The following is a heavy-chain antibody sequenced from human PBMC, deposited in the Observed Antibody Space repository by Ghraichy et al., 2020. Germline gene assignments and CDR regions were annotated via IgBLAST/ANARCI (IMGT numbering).Heavy chain of an antibody. CDR1: GGTFSSSV. D-gene: IGHD4-11*01. V-gene: IGHV1-69*04. CDR3: ARTVGDYGMDV. Sequence: SLKVSCKPSGGTFSSSVISWVRQAPGQGLEWMGRIIPSLDISNYAQKFQGRVTITADKSTSTAYMELNSLRSEDSAMYYCARTVGDYGMDVWGQGTTVTVSS. CDR2: IIPSLDIS. J-gene: IGHJ6*02.